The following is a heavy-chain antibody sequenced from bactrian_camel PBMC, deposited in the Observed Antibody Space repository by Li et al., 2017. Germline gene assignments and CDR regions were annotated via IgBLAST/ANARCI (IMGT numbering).Heavy chain of an antibody. CDR2: INNSGGTT. V-gene: IGHV3S40*01. J-gene: IGHJ4*01. D-gene: IGHD7*01. Sequence: DVQLVESGGGLVQPGGSLTLSCVASGFTFGHYYMNWVRQAPGKGLEWVSTINNSGGTTYSADSVKGRFTISRDNAKNTVYLQMNSLRPEDTAVYYCAANIIPGGGRWQTNYLGQGTQVTVS. CDR1: GFTFGHYY. CDR3: AANIIPGGGRWQTNY.